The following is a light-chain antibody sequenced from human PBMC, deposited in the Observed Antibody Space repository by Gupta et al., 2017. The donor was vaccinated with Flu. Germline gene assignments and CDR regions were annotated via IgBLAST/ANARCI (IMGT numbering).Light chain of an antibody. J-gene: IGKJ4*01. CDR1: QTLLYRTNNKNY. CDR2: WAS. CDR3: QYDWGPRS. V-gene: IGKV4-1*01. Sequence: DFVMTQSPDSLTVSLGERATINCKSSQTLLYRTNNKNYLAWYQQKPGQPPKLLIYWASSRECRVPDRFTGSGSGTDFSLTSSSLQAEDVAVYYFQYDWGPRSFGGGTKVEI.